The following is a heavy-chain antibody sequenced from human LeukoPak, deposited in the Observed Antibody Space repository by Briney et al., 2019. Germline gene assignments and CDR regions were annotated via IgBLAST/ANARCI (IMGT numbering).Heavy chain of an antibody. CDR2: INSDGSNI. CDR3: AKGNLPVDY. Sequence: PGGSLRLSCAASGFTFSSYWMHWVRQAPGKGLVWVSRINSDGSNIIHADSVKGRFTISRDNSKNTLYLQMNSLRAEDTAVYYCAKGNLPVDYWGQGTLVTVSS. D-gene: IGHD2-2*01. J-gene: IGHJ4*02. V-gene: IGHV3-74*01. CDR1: GFTFSSYW.